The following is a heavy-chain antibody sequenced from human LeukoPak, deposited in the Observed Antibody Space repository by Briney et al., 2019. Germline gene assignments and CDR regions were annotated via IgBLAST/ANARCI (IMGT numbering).Heavy chain of an antibody. J-gene: IGHJ5*02. CDR2: IIPIFGTA. CDR1: GGTFSSYA. D-gene: IGHD3-10*01. Sequence: GASVKVSCKASGGTFSSYAISWVRQAPGQGLEWMGGIIPIFGTANYAQKFQGRVTITADESTSTAYMELSRLRSEDTAVYYCARDRVGFGELSSWGQGTLVTVSS. V-gene: IGHV1-69*13. CDR3: ARDRVGFGELSS.